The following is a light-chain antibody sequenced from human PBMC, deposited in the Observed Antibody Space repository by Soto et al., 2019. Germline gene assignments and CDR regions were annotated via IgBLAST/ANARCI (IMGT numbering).Light chain of an antibody. CDR2: DVS. Sequence: QSVLTQPASVSGSPGQSITISCTGTSSDVGAYNYVSWYQQLPGKAPKLTIYDVSNRPSGVSNRFSGSKSGNTASLTISGLQAEDETDYYCFSYTTSSTDVFGTGTKVTVL. V-gene: IGLV2-14*03. CDR3: FSYTTSSTDV. CDR1: SSDVGAYNY. J-gene: IGLJ1*01.